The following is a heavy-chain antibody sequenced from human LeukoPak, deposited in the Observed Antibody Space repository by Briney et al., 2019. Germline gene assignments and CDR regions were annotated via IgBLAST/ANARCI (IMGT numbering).Heavy chain of an antibody. CDR3: ARDRFDY. Sequence: PSETLSLTCAVYGGSFSGYYWSWIRQPPGKGLEWVGEINHSGSTNYNPSLRSRVTISVDPPKNQSSPELSSVTAADTTVYYCARDRFDYWGQGTLVTVSS. J-gene: IGHJ4*02. CDR1: GGSFSGYY. V-gene: IGHV4-34*01. CDR2: INHSGST.